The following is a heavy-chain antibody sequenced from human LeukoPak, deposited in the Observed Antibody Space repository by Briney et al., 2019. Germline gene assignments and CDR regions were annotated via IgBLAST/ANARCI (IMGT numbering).Heavy chain of an antibody. D-gene: IGHD3-3*01. CDR2: IYYSGST. V-gene: IGHV4-59*01. CDR1: GGSISSYC. Sequence: PSETLSLSCTVSGGSISSYCWSWIRQPPGKGVEWIGYIYYSGSTNYNPSLKSRVSISVDASKNQFSLKLSSVTAADTAVYYCARLYYDFCSGYNWFAPWGQGTLVTVSS. CDR3: ARLYYDFCSGYNWFAP. J-gene: IGHJ5*02.